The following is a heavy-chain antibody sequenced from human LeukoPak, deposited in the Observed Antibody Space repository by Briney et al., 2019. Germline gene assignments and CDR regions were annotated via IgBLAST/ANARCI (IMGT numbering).Heavy chain of an antibody. J-gene: IGHJ4*02. Sequence: ASVKVSCKASGYTFTGYYMHWVRQAPGQGLEWMGWINPKSGGTNYAQKFQGRVTMTRDTSISTAYMELSRLRSDDTAVYYCARAVVPAAIADYWGQGTLVTVSS. V-gene: IGHV1-2*02. CDR1: GYTFTGYY. CDR3: ARAVVPAAIADY. CDR2: INPKSGGT. D-gene: IGHD2-2*01.